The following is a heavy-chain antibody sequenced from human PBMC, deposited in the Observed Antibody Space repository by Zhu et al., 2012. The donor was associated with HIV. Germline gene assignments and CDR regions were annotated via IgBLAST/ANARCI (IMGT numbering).Heavy chain of an antibody. CDR3: ARVKIEWLRFPETRLFFDL. Sequence: QVQLQESGPGLVKPSETLSLTCTVSSDSISSHYWSWIRQPPGKGLEWIGYIFYSGTPNYNSSLKSRVTISVDTSKNQFFXNLRSVTSADTAVFYXARVKIEWLRFPETRLFFDLWGPGTLVTVSS. V-gene: IGHV4-59*11. CDR2: IFYSGTP. J-gene: IGHJ2*01. CDR1: SDSISSHY. D-gene: IGHD5-12*01.